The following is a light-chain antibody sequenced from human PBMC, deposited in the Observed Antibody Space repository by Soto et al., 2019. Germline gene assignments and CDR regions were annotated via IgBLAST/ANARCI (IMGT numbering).Light chain of an antibody. V-gene: IGLV2-14*01. Sequence: QSALTQPASVSGSPGQSITISCTGTSSDIGGYNYVSWYQQHPGKAPKLMLYEVSNRPSGVSNRFSGSKSGNTASLTISGLRAADVADYYCNSYTSSSTLYVFGSGTKVTVL. CDR2: EVS. CDR1: SSDIGGYNY. CDR3: NSYTSSSTLYV. J-gene: IGLJ1*01.